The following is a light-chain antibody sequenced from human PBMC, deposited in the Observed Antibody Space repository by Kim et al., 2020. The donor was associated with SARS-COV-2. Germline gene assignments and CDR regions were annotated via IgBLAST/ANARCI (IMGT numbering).Light chain of an antibody. V-gene: IGKV3-20*01. CDR1: QSVSSSN. CDR3: QQYGSSPWT. Sequence: EIVLTQSPGTLSLSPGERATLSCRASQSVSSSNLAWYHQRPGQAPRLLIYGASSRATGVPDRFSGSGSGTDFTLTISRLEPEDFAVYYCQQYGSSPWTFGQGTKVDIK. CDR2: GAS. J-gene: IGKJ1*01.